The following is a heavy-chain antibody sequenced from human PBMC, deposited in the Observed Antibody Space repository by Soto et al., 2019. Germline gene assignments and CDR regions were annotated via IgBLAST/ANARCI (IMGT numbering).Heavy chain of an antibody. CDR2: IIPVHGIT. J-gene: IGHJ3*02. D-gene: IGHD3-3*01. V-gene: IGHV1-69*02. CDR3: GRAKSISGIVTDVYDI. CDR1: GGSFSGYI. Sequence: QVQLVQSGAEVKKPGSSVKVSCMTSGGSFSGYIFTWVRQAPGQGLEWMGRIIPVHGITNYAQSLQGSVTITADTSSSTTYLELSMLRSEDTAVYFCGRAKSISGIVTDVYDIWGQGTMVIVSS.